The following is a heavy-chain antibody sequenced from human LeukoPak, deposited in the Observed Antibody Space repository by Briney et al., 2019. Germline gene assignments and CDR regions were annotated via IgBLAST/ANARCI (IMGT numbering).Heavy chain of an antibody. D-gene: IGHD3-16*01. CDR1: GYTFTNLD. V-gene: IGHV1-46*01. CDR2: INPSGGST. Sequence: ASVKVSCKTSGYTFTNLDINWLRQAPGQGLEWMGIINPSGGSTRYAQKFQGRVTMTRDTPTSTVYMELKSLRSEDTAIYYCARDGTPEYDHIWGRPQLYWGQGTLVIVSS. CDR3: ARDGTPEYDHIWGRPQLY. J-gene: IGHJ4*02.